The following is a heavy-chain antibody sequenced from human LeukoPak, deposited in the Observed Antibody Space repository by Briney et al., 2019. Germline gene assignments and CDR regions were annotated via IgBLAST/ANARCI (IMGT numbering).Heavy chain of an antibody. J-gene: IGHJ4*02. Sequence: GGSLRLSCAASGFTFSSYWMHWVRQAPGKGLVWVSHINSDGSSTSYADSVKGRFTISRDNAKNTLYLQMNSLRAEDTAVYYCAKDEGDSGYSGYDSRPSFDYWGQGTLVTVSS. V-gene: IGHV3-74*01. CDR1: GFTFSSYW. D-gene: IGHD5-12*01. CDR2: INSDGSST. CDR3: AKDEGDSGYSGYDSRPSFDY.